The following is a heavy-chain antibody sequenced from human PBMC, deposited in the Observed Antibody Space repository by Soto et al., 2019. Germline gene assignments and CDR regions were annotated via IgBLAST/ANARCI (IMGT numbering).Heavy chain of an antibody. CDR1: GYIFTNND. Sequence: ASVNVSCKSSGYIFTNNDVSWGRQATGQGLGWMGWMNPGSGDTGYAQKFQGRVTMTRDISIATAYMELSSLRSDDTAIYYCARMATFGSLNWFDPWGQGTLVTVSS. V-gene: IGHV1-8*01. CDR3: ARMATFGSLNWFDP. CDR2: MNPGSGDT. D-gene: IGHD3-16*01. J-gene: IGHJ5*02.